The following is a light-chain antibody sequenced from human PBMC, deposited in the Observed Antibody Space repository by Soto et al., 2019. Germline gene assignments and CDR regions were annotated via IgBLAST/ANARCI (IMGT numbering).Light chain of an antibody. CDR3: QTWGTGSWV. CDR1: SGHSTYA. CDR2: VNTDGSH. V-gene: IGLV4-69*01. J-gene: IGLJ3*02. Sequence: QSVLTQSPSASASLGASVKLTCTLSSGHSTYAIAWHHQQPEKGPRYLMKVNTDGSHNKGDEIPDRFSGSSSGPERYLTISSLQSEDEADYYCQTWGTGSWVFGGGTKLTVL.